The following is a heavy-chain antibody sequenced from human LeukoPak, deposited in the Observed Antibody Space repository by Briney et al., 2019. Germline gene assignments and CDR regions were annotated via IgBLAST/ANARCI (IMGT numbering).Heavy chain of an antibody. CDR2: MNPGSGDT. CDR1: GGTFSSYA. V-gene: IGHV1-8*02. CDR3: ARGLGDYNTDWFPVSGY. Sequence: ASVKVSCKASGGTFSSYAISWVRQAPGQGLEWMGWMNPGSGDTAYAQKFQGRVTMTRDTSMSTAYMELNSVGSEDTAIYYCARGLGDYNTDWFPVSGYWGQGTPVTVSS. J-gene: IGHJ4*02. D-gene: IGHD3-9*01.